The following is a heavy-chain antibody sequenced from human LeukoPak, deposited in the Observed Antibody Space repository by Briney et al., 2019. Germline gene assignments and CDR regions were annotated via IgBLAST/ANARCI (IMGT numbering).Heavy chain of an antibody. V-gene: IGHV4-39*01. D-gene: IGHD3-10*01. CDR2: IYYSGST. Sequence: PSETLSLTCTVSGGSISSSIYYWGWIRQPPGKGLEWIGSIYYSGSTYYNPSLKSRVTISVDTSENQFSLKLSSMTAADTAVYYCARVWFWFDPWGQGTLVTVSS. CDR3: ARVWFWFDP. CDR1: GGSISSSIYY. J-gene: IGHJ5*02.